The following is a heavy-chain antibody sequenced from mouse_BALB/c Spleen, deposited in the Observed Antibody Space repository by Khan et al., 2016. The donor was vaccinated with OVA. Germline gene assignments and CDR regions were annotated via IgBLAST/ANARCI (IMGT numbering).Heavy chain of an antibody. V-gene: IGHV5-6-3*01. Sequence: EVELVESGGGLVQPGGSLKLSCAASGFTFSSYGMSWVRQTPDKRLELVATMNSNGGSTYYTDSVKGRITITRDNAKNTLYLQMSSMKSEDTAMYYCATMAITINWGHCTTLPVSS. D-gene: IGHD2-4*01. CDR3: ATMAITIN. CDR2: MNSNGGST. CDR1: GFTFSSYG. J-gene: IGHJ2*01.